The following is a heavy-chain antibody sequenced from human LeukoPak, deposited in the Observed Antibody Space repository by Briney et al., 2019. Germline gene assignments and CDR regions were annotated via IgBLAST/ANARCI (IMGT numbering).Heavy chain of an antibody. Sequence: GGSLRLSCAASGFTFSSYAMSWVRQAPGKGLEWVSAISGSGGSTYYADSVKGRFTISRDNSKNTLYLQMNSLRAEDTAVYYCAKADTVRYGYPYYFDYWCQGTLVTVSS. D-gene: IGHD5-18*01. CDR3: AKADTVRYGYPYYFDY. V-gene: IGHV3-23*01. CDR1: GFTFSSYA. J-gene: IGHJ4*02. CDR2: ISGSGGST.